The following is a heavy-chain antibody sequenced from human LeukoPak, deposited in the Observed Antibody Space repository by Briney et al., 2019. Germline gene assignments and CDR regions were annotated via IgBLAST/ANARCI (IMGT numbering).Heavy chain of an antibody. CDR3: ARDYYRDGYYFDY. V-gene: IGHV3-30*04. J-gene: IGHJ4*02. D-gene: IGHD1-26*01. Sequence: PGRSLRLSCAASGFTFSSYAMHWVRQAPGKGLEWVAVISYDGSNKYYADSVKGRFTISRDNSKNTLYLQTNSLRAEDTAVYYCARDYYRDGYYFDYWGQGTLVTVSS. CDR1: GFTFSSYA. CDR2: ISYDGSNK.